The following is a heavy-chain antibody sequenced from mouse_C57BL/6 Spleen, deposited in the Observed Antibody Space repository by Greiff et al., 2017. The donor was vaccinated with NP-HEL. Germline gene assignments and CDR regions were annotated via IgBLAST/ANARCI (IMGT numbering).Heavy chain of an antibody. CDR3: ARGSGGSYAMDY. V-gene: IGHV5-17*01. CDR2: ISSGSSTI. Sequence: EVKLMESGGGLVKPGGSLKLSCAASGFTFSDYGMHWVRQAPEKGLEWVAYISSGSSTIYYADTVKGRFTISRDNAKNTLFLQMTSLRSEDTAMYYCARGSGGSYAMDYWGQGTSVTVSS. CDR1: GFTFSDYG. D-gene: IGHD3-1*01. J-gene: IGHJ4*01.